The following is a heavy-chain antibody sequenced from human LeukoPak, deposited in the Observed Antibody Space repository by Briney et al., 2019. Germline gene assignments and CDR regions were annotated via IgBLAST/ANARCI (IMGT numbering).Heavy chain of an antibody. J-gene: IGHJ4*02. CDR2: MDPNNGNT. D-gene: IGHD1-26*01. CDR3: ARARTGSPVH. V-gene: IGHV1-8*01. CDR1: GYTFTSNS. Sequence: ASVKVSCKASGYTFTSNSINWVRRATAQGIEWMGWMDPNNGNTNYAQKFQGRVTMTRDTSITTACMELSSLTSEDTAVYYCARARTGSPVHWGAGTLVTVSS.